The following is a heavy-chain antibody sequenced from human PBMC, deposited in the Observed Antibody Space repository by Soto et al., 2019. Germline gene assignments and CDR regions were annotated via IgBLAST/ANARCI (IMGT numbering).Heavy chain of an antibody. V-gene: IGHV4-59*01. CDR1: GGSISSYY. D-gene: IGHD2-15*01. CDR3: ERVLFGSGNWLDL. Sequence: PWETLSLTCTVSGGSISSYYWSWIRQPPGKGLEWIGYIDYSGSTNYNPSLKSRVTISVDTSKNQFSLKLSSVTAADTAVYCCERVLFGSGNWLDLWGEGSLVTVSS. J-gene: IGHJ5*02. CDR2: IDYSGST.